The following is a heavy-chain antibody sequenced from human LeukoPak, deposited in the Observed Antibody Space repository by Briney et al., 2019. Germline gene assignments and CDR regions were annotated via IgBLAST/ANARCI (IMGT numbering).Heavy chain of an antibody. V-gene: IGHV4-59*08. Sequence: SETLSLTCTVSGGSISSYYWSWIRQPPGKGLKWIGNIYYSGYTTYSPSLRSRVTISVDTSKNQFSLKLSSVTAADTAVYYCARQNSGSYRTTNWFDPWGQGTLVTVSS. D-gene: IGHD3-10*01. CDR1: GGSISSYY. CDR3: ARQNSGSYRTTNWFDP. CDR2: IYYSGYT. J-gene: IGHJ5*02.